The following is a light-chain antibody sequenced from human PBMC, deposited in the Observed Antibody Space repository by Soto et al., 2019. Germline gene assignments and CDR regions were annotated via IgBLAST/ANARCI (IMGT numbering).Light chain of an antibody. CDR1: SSNIGAGFD. CDR3: QSFWV. V-gene: IGLV1-40*01. Sequence: QSVLTQPPSVSGAPGQRVTISCTGSSSNIGAGFDVHWYQQFPGIAPKLLIYRNTIRPSGVPDRFSGSKSGTSASLAITGLQAEDEADYYCQSFWVFGGGPKLTVL. CDR2: RNT. J-gene: IGLJ2*01.